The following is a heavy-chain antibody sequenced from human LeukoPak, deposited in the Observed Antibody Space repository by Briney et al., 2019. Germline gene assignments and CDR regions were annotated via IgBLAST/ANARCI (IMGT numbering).Heavy chain of an antibody. V-gene: IGHV4-34*01. CDR3: ARLDYYYYMDV. CDR1: GGSFNTYY. J-gene: IGHJ6*03. CDR2: INHTGTT. Sequence: SETLSLTCAVYGGSFNTYYWNWIRQSPGKGLEWIGEINHTGTTNYNPSLKSRFTISVDTSKNQFSLKLTSVTAADTAVYYCARLDYYYYMDVWGKGTTVTISS.